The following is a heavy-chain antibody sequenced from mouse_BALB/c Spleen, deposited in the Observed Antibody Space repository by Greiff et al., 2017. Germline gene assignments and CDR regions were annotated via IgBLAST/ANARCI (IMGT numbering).Heavy chain of an antibody. CDR2: IYPGDGDT. Sequence: QVQLKQSGAELVRPGSSVKISCKASGYAFSSYWMNWVKQRPGQGLEWIGQIYPGDGDTNYIGKFKGKATLTADKSSSTAYMQLSSLTSEDSAVYFCARRSISDGAWFAYWGQGTLVTVSA. CDR3: ARRSISDGAWFAY. CDR1: GYAFSSYW. J-gene: IGHJ3*01. D-gene: IGHD2-10*02. V-gene: IGHV1-80*01.